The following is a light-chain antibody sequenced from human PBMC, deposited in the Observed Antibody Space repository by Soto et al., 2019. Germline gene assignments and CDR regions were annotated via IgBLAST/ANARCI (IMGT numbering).Light chain of an antibody. J-gene: IGKJ4*01. Sequence: ILMTQSPSSLSAFVGDRVTITCRASQDIANFLAWYQQKPGKVPKLLIYAASTLQSGVPSRLSGSGSGTDFTLTISSLQPEDVATYYCQKCKVAPFTFGGGTKVDIK. CDR1: QDIANF. V-gene: IGKV1-27*01. CDR2: AAS. CDR3: QKCKVAPFT.